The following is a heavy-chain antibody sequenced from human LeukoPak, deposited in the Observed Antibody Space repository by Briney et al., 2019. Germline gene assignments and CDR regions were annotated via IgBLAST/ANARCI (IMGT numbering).Heavy chain of an antibody. CDR3: ARGHCGSTRCLTYYNYYYMDV. CDR2: IYTNGNT. Sequence: SETLSLTCTVSGGSISNYYWSWIRQPAGKGLEWIGRIYTNGNTNYNPSLKSRVTMSVDTSKNQFSLKLSSVTAADTAVYFCARGHCGSTRCLTYYNYYYMDVWGKGTTVTVSS. J-gene: IGHJ6*03. CDR1: GGSISNYY. D-gene: IGHD2-2*01. V-gene: IGHV4-4*07.